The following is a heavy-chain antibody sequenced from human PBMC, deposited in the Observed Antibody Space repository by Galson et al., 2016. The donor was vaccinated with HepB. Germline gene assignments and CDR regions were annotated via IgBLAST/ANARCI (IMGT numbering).Heavy chain of an antibody. V-gene: IGHV4-30-4*01. CDR3: ARDLILNGLDV. CDR2: IYYNGNN. Sequence: TLSLNCTVAGGSIRSRDYYWSWIRQSPGKGLEWIGYIYYNGNNYYNPSLKSRVTISVDTSKNQFSLNLRDVTAADTAVYYCARDLILNGLDVWGQGTTVTVSS. CDR1: GGSIRSRDYY. D-gene: IGHD2-21*01. J-gene: IGHJ6*02.